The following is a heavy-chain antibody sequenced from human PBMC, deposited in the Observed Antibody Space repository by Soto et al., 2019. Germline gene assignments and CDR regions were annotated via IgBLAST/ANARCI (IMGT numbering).Heavy chain of an antibody. D-gene: IGHD6-13*01. V-gene: IGHV2-5*02. J-gene: IGHJ4*02. CDR1: GFSLSTSKVG. CDR2: IYWDDDK. Sequence: QITLKESGPTLVKPTQTLTLTCTFSGFSLSTSKVGVGWIRQPPGKALEWLALIYWDDDKRYSPSLKSRLTITKDTSQDQVVLTMTNMDPVDTATYYCTHLIHFAAGTDYSDYWGQGTLVTVSS. CDR3: THLIHFAAGTDYSDY.